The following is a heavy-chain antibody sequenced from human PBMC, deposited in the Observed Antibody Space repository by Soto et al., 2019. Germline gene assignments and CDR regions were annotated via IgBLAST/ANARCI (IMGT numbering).Heavy chain of an antibody. Sequence: QVQLVQSGAEVKKPGASVKVSCTSSGYTFTDYFIHWVRQAPGQGLEWMGYINPNTGGTNYAQKFQGRVTMARDTPITSAYMELSWLTSDDTAVYYCATSLSTIAPRPDYWGQGTLVTVSS. CDR3: ATSLSTIAPRPDY. CDR1: GYTFTDYF. V-gene: IGHV1-2*02. J-gene: IGHJ4*02. D-gene: IGHD6-6*01. CDR2: INPNTGGT.